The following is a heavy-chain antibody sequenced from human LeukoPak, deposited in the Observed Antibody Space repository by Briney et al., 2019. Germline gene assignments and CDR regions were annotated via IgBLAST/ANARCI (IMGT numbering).Heavy chain of an antibody. V-gene: IGHV4-59*01. CDR3: ARATPYYYYDSSGYHFDY. CDR1: GGSISSYY. J-gene: IGHJ4*02. CDR2: IYYSGST. D-gene: IGHD3-22*01. Sequence: PSETLSLTCTVSGGSISSYYWSWIRQPPGKGLDRIGYIYYSGSTNYNPSLKSRVTISVDTSKDQFSLKLSSVTAADTAVYYCARATPYYYYDSSGYHFDYWGQGTLVTVSS.